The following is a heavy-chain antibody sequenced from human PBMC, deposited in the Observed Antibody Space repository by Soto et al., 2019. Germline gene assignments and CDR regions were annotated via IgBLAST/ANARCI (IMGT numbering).Heavy chain of an antibody. Sequence: KTRRSLRRTCAAPGLPLSSYRKNWVRQSPEKGLEWVSSISSSSSYIYYADSVKGRFTISRDNAKNSLYLQMNSLRAEDTAVYYCASCSGGSCYRRYYYYGMDVWGQGTTVTVSS. J-gene: IGHJ6*02. CDR1: GLPLSSYR. V-gene: IGHV3-21*01. D-gene: IGHD2-15*01. CDR3: ASCSGGSCYRRYYYYGMDV. CDR2: ISSSSSYI.